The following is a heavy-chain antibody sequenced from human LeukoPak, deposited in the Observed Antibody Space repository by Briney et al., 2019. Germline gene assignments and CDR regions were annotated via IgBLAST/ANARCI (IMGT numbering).Heavy chain of an antibody. CDR1: GGSISSYY. D-gene: IGHD1-20*01. CDR2: IYYIGST. Sequence: PSETLSLTCTVSGGSISSYYWSWIRQPPGKGLEWIGYIYYIGSTNYNPSLKSRATISVDTSKNQFSLNLSSVTAADTAVYYCARGITGTLHYYYYGMDVWGQGTTVTVSS. J-gene: IGHJ6*02. V-gene: IGHV4-59*01. CDR3: ARGITGTLHYYYYGMDV.